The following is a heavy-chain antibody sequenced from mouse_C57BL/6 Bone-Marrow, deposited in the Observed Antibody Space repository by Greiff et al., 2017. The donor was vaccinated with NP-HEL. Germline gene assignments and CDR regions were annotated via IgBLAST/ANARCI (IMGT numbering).Heavy chain of an antibody. V-gene: IGHV1-4*01. J-gene: IGHJ1*03. CDR2: INPSSGYT. CDR1: GYTFTSYT. D-gene: IGHD2-2*01. Sequence: QVQLQQSGAELARPGASVKMSCKASGYTFTSYTMHWVKQRPGQGLEWIGYINPSSGYTKYNQKFKDKATLTADKSSSTAYMQLSSLTSEDSAVYYCARGLPHWYCDVWGTGTTVTVSS. CDR3: ARGLPHWYCDV.